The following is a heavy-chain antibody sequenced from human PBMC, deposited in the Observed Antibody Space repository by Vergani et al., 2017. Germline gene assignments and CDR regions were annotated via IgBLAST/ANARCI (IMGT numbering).Heavy chain of an antibody. CDR1: GFTFSNYW. D-gene: IGHD2-15*01. CDR2: IKYGGSEK. CDR3: ARGPYCSGGSCSAFDY. V-gene: IGHV3-7*01. Sequence: DVHLAESGGGFFQPGGSLRLSCAASGFTFSNYWMSWVRQAPGEGLEWVANIKYGGSEKYYVDSVKGRFTISRDDAKKSLYLQMNSLRVEDTAVYYCARGPYCSGGSCSAFDYWGQGTLVTVSS. J-gene: IGHJ4*02.